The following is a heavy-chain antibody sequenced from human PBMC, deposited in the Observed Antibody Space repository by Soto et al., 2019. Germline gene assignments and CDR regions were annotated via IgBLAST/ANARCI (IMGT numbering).Heavy chain of an antibody. V-gene: IGHV3-48*02. Sequence: GGSLRLSCAASGFTFSTYTMNWVRQAPGKGLEWVSYISTSSSTIYYADSVKGRFTISRDNAENSLYLQMNSLRDEDTAVYYCARGHNYYDTGGPTPDYWGQGTLVTVSS. D-gene: IGHD3-22*01. J-gene: IGHJ4*02. CDR1: GFTFSTYT. CDR2: ISTSSSTI. CDR3: ARGHNYYDTGGPTPDY.